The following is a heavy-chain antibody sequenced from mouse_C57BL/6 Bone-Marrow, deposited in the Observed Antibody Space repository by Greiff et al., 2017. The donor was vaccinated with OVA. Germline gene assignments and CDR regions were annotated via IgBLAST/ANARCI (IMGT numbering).Heavy chain of an antibody. CDR3: ASITTVVEDY. CDR2: INPYNGGT. D-gene: IGHD1-1*01. J-gene: IGHJ2*01. CDR1: GYTFTDYY. V-gene: IGHV1-19*01. Sequence: VQLKESGPVLVKPGASVKMSCKASGYTFTDYYMNWVKQSHGKSLEWIGVINPYNGGTSYNQKFKGKATLTVDKSSSTAYMELNSLTSEDSAVYYCASITTVVEDYWGQGTTLTVST.